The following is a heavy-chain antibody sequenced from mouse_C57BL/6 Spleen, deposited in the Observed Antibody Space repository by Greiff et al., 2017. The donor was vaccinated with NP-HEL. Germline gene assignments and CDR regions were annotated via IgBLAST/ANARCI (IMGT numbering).Heavy chain of an antibody. J-gene: IGHJ2*01. D-gene: IGHD1-1*01. Sequence: DVKLQESGPGLVKPSQSLSLTCSVTGYSITSGYYWNWIRQFPGNKLEWMGYISYDGSNNYNPSLKNRISITRDTSKNQFFLKLNSVTTEDTATYYCARDDYGSSFLDYWGQGTTLTVSS. V-gene: IGHV3-6*01. CDR1: GYSITSGYY. CDR2: ISYDGSN. CDR3: ARDDYGSSFLDY.